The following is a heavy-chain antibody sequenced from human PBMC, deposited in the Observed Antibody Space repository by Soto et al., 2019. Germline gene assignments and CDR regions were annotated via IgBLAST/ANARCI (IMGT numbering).Heavy chain of an antibody. CDR1: GGSVSSDSYY. V-gene: IGHV4-61*01. CDR2: ISYSGST. D-gene: IGHD2-2*01. CDR3: AREGPAANCMHV. Sequence: PSETLSLTCTVSGGSVSSDSYYWSWIRQPPGKGLEWIGYISYSGSTNYNPSLKSRVTTSVDTSKNQFSPNLSSVTAADTAVYYCAREGPAANCMHVWGQGTAVTVSS. J-gene: IGHJ6*02.